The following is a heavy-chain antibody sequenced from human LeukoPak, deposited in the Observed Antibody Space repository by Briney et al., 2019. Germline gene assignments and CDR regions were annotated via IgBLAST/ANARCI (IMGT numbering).Heavy chain of an antibody. CDR2: IYTSGST. CDR3: ATRKLGNDY. CDR1: GGSISSGSYY. V-gene: IGHV4-61*02. Sequence: KTSGTLSLTCTVSGGSISSGSYYWSWIRQPAGKGLEWIGRIYTSGSTNYNPSLKSRVTISVDTSKNQFSLKLSSVTAADTAVYYCATRKLGNDYWGQGTLVTVSS. J-gene: IGHJ4*02. D-gene: IGHD7-27*01.